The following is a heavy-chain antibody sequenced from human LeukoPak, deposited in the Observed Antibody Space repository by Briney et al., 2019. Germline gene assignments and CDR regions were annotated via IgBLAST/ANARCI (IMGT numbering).Heavy chain of an antibody. CDR3: ARGDGSSGWYLDY. CDR2: ITVSGSTK. V-gene: IGHV3-48*03. CDR1: GFTFSSFE. J-gene: IGHJ4*02. D-gene: IGHD6-19*01. Sequence: PGGSLRLSCATSGFTFSSFEMNWVRQAPGKGLEWVSYITVSGSTKYYADSVKGRFTISRDNAKNSLYLQMNSLRAEDTAVYYCARGDGSSGWYLDYWGQGTLVTVSS.